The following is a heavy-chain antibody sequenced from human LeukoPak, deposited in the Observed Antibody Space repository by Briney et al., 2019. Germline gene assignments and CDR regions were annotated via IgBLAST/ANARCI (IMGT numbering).Heavy chain of an antibody. J-gene: IGHJ6*03. CDR3: ARDPHTDCGGDCAWISYYMDV. Sequence: GGSLRLSCAASGFTFRSYAMHWVRQAPGKGLEWVAVISYDERDKYYADSVKGRFTISRDNSKNTLYLQMNSLRAEDTAIYYCARDPHTDCGGDCAWISYYMDVWGKGTTVTVSS. D-gene: IGHD2-21*02. V-gene: IGHV3-30*01. CDR2: ISYDERDK. CDR1: GFTFRSYA.